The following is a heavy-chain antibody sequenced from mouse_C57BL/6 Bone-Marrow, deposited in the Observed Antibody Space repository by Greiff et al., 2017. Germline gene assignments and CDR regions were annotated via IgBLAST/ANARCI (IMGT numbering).Heavy chain of an antibody. CDR2: IRSKSNNYAT. D-gene: IGHD2-2*01. CDR1: GFSFNTYA. J-gene: IGHJ4*01. Sequence: EVKVVESGGGLVQPKGSLKLSCAASGFSFNTYAMNWVRQAPGKGLEWVARIRSKSNNYATYYADSVKDRFTISRDDSESMLYLQMNNLKTEDTAMYYCVRPSGYDGYAMDYWGQGTSVTVSS. V-gene: IGHV10-1*01. CDR3: VRPSGYDGYAMDY.